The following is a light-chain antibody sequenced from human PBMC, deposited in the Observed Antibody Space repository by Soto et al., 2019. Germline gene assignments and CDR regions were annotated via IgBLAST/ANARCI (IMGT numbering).Light chain of an antibody. CDR2: DVS. V-gene: IGLV2-14*01. J-gene: IGLJ2*01. Sequence: QSALTQPASVSGSPGQSITISCXGTSSXVGGYNYVSWYQQHPGKAPKLMIYDVSNRPSGVSNRFSGSKSGNTASLTISGLQAEDEADYYCSSYTTSGSLVFGGGTKLTVL. CDR3: SSYTTSGSLV. CDR1: SSXVGGYNY.